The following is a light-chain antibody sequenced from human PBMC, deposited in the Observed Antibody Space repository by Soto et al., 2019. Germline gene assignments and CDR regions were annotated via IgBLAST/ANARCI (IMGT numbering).Light chain of an antibody. CDR1: QSISNW. V-gene: IGKV1-5*03. CDR2: KAS. Sequence: DIQMTQSPSTLSASVGDRVTITCRASQSISNWLAWYQQKPGKAPKLLIYKASNLESGVPSRFSGSGSVTEFTLTISSLQPDDFATYYCQQYNSTFGQGTKLEIK. CDR3: QQYNST. J-gene: IGKJ2*01.